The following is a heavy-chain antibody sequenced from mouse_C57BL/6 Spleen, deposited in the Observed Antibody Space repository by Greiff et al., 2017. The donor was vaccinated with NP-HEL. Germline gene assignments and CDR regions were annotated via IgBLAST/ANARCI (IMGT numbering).Heavy chain of an antibody. V-gene: IGHV1-54*01. CDR1: GYAFTNYL. D-gene: IGHD4-1*01. J-gene: IGHJ2*01. CDR2: INPGSGGT. CDR3: ARAGNWEEQNFDY. Sequence: VQLQQSGAELVRPGTSVKVSCKASGYAFTNYLIEWVKQRPGQGLEWIGVINPGSGGTNYNEKFKGKATLTVDKSSSTAYMQLSSLTSEDSAVYFSARAGNWEEQNFDYWGQGTTLTVSS.